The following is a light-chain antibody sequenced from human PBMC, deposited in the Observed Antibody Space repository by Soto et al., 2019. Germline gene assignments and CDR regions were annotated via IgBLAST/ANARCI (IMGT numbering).Light chain of an antibody. Sequence: IQMTQSPSSLSAPVGDRVTIACRASQSIRSYLNWYQQKPGKAPKLLIYAASNLQSGVPSRFSGSGSGTDFTLTISSLLPEDFATYYCQQSYSTPLTFGGGTKVDIK. V-gene: IGKV1-39*01. J-gene: IGKJ4*01. CDR3: QQSYSTPLT. CDR1: QSIRSY. CDR2: AAS.